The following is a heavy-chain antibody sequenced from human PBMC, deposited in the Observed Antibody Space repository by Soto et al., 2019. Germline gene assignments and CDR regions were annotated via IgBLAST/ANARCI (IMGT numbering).Heavy chain of an antibody. CDR1: GFSLTTSGVG. D-gene: IGHD3-3*01. J-gene: IGHJ4*02. Sequence: QITLNESGPTVVRPTETLTLTCRFSGFSLTTSGVGVGWIRQSPGKAPGWLPHIYWDDDKRYSASLKTRLTITKDTSKNQVVLTVSDLDPTDTATYYCAHRVLRTVFGLVTTTAIYFDFWGQGTPVAVSS. CDR2: IYWDDDK. V-gene: IGHV2-5*02. CDR3: AHRVLRTVFGLVTTTAIYFDF.